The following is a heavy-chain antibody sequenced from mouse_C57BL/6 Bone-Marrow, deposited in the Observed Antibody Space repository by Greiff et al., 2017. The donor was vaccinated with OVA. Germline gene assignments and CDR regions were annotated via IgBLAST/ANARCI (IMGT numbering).Heavy chain of an antibody. Sequence: EVQGVESGGGLVQPKGSLKLSCAASGFSFNTYAMNWVRQAPGKGLEWVARIRSKSNNYATYYADSVKDRFTISRDDSESMLYLQMNNLKTEDTAMYYCVLRLLRYWYFDVWGTGTTVTVSS. CDR1: GFSFNTYA. CDR3: VLRLLRYWYFDV. V-gene: IGHV10-1*01. D-gene: IGHD1-1*01. CDR2: IRSKSNNYAT. J-gene: IGHJ1*03.